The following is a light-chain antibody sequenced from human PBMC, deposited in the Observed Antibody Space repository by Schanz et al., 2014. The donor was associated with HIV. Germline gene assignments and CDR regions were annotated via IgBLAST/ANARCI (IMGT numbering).Light chain of an antibody. CDR3: QQRSNWSGVT. CDR1: QSVSSN. V-gene: IGKV3-11*01. Sequence: EIVMTQSPATLSVSPGERATLSCRASQSVSSNLAWYQQKPGQAPRLLIYDASNRATGIPARFSGSGSGTDFTLTISSLEPEDFAVYYCQQRSNWSGVTFGGGTKVEIK. J-gene: IGKJ4*01. CDR2: DAS.